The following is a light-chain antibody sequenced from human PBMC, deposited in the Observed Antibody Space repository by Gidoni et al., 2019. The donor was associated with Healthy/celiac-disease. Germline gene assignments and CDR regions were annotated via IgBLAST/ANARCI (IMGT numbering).Light chain of an antibody. CDR3: QSYDSSLSGRGV. J-gene: IGLJ2*01. V-gene: IGLV1-40*01. CDR1: SSNIGAGYD. CDR2: GDS. Sequence: QSVLTQPPSVSGAPGQMVTISCTGSSSNIGAGYDVHWYQQLPGTAPKLLIYGDSNQPSGVPDRFSGSKTGTSASLAITGLQAEDEADYYCQSYDSSLSGRGVFGGGTKLTVL.